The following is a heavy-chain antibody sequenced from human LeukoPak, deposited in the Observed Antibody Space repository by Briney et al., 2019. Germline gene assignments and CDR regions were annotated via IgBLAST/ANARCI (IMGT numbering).Heavy chain of an antibody. CDR1: GGSISSSYY. CDR2: KYYRGST. CDR3: ARIAGGLYFYYYYMDV. J-gene: IGHJ6*03. V-gene: IGHV4-39*07. Sequence: SETLSLTCTVSGGSISSSYYWGWIRQPPGKGLEWIGNKYYRGSTYYNPSLKSRVTISVDTSKNKFSLNLTSVTAADTAVYHCARIAGGLYFYYYYMDVWGKGTTVTVSS. D-gene: IGHD3-16*01.